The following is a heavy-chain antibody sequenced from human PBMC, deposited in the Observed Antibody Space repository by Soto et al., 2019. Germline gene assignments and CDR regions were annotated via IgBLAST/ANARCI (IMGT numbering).Heavy chain of an antibody. CDR1: GITVSNYG. D-gene: IGHD1-1*01. Sequence: PGGSLTLFSAASGITVSNYGMLWVRQARGSGVEWLEVIAYDGISKYYRESVKGQFTISRDNASSTVFLQMNILRCEDTVVYYCARRGTAALGTSRNDNFDSWGQGALVTVS. J-gene: IGHJ4*02. V-gene: IGHV3-30*03. CDR3: ARRGTAALGTSRNDNFDS. CDR2: IAYDGISK.